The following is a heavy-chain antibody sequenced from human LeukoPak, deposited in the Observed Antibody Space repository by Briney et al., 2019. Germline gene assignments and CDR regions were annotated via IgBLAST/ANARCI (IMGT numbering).Heavy chain of an antibody. V-gene: IGHV1-18*01. CDR3: ARDAPYRVDWFDP. D-gene: IGHD3-3*01. CDR1: GYTFTSYG. CDR2: ISAYNGNT. J-gene: IGHJ5*02. Sequence: ASVTVSCTASGYTFTSYGISWVRQAPGQGLEWMGWISAYNGNTNYAQKLQGRVTMTTDTSTSTAYMELRSLRSDDTAVYYCARDAPYRVDWFDPWGQGTLVTVSS.